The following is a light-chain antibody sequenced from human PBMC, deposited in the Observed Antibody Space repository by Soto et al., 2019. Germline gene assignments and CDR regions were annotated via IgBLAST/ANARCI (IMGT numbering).Light chain of an antibody. Sequence: DIQMTQSPSTLSASVGDRVTITCRTSQSISRYLNWYQQKPGRAPKLLIYGASTLESGVPSRFSGSGSGTDFTLTINNLQPEDFASYFCQESYSTPLAFGGGTKVDIK. CDR2: GAS. V-gene: IGKV1-39*01. J-gene: IGKJ4*01. CDR1: QSISRY. CDR3: QESYSTPLA.